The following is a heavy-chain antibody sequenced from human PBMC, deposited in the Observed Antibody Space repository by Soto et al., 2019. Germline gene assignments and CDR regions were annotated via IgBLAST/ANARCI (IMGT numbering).Heavy chain of an antibody. Sequence: SETLSLTCTVSGGSISSGGYYWSWIRQHPGKGLEWIGYIYYSGSTYYNPSLKSRVTISVDTSKNQFSLKLSSLRSEDTAVYYCATGRNADCGRHYTMDVWGQGTTVTVSS. J-gene: IGHJ6*02. CDR3: ATGRNADCGRHYTMDV. D-gene: IGHD4-17*01. V-gene: IGHV4-31*03. CDR1: GGSISSGGYY. CDR2: IYYSGST.